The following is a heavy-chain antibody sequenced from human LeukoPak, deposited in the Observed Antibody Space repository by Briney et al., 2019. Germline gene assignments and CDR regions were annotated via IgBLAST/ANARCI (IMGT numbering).Heavy chain of an antibody. CDR2: IYYSGSS. D-gene: IGHD4-17*01. J-gene: IGHJ4*02. CDR3: ARLFDDYGDQRGLDY. CDR1: GGYISSSNYY. V-gene: IGHV4-39*07. Sequence: SETLSLTCTVSGGYISSSNYYWVWIRQPPGKGLEWLGSIYYSGSSYYNPSLKSRVIISVDTSKNQFSLKVSSVTAADTAVYFCARLFDDYGDQRGLDYWGQGILVTVSS.